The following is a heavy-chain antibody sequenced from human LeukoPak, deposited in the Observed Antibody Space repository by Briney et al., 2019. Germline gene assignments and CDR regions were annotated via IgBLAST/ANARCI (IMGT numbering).Heavy chain of an antibody. CDR1: GFTFSSYW. CDR2: INSDGSTT. V-gene: IGHV3-74*01. J-gene: IGHJ3*02. Sequence: GGSLRLSCAASGFTFSSYWMHWVRQAPGKGLVWVSRINSDGSTTSYADSVKGRFTISRDNAKNTLYLQMNSLRAEDTAVYYCAGSADYDFWSGPDAFDIWGQGTMVTVSS. CDR3: AGSADYDFWSGPDAFDI. D-gene: IGHD3-3*01.